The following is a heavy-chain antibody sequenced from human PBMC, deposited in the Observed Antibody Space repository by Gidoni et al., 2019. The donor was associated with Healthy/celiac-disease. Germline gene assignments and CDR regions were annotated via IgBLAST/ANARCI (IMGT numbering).Heavy chain of an antibody. D-gene: IGHD3-22*01. Sequence: QVQLVESGGGVVQPGRSLRLSCAASGFTFSSYAMHWVRQAPGKGLEWGAVISYDGSNKYYADSVKGRFTISRDNSKNTLYLQMNSLRAEDTAVYYCARSAGYYYDSSGPDYWGQGTLVTVSS. J-gene: IGHJ4*02. CDR2: ISYDGSNK. CDR3: ARSAGYYYDSSGPDY. CDR1: GFTFSSYA. V-gene: IGHV3-30-3*01.